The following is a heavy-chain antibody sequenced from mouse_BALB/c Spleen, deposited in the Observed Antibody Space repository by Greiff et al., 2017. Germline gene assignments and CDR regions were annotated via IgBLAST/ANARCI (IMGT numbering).Heavy chain of an antibody. CDR2: ISSGGSYT. J-gene: IGHJ3*01. CDR3: AREDGNYAWFAY. CDR1: GFTFSSYA. V-gene: IGHV5-9-4*01. Sequence: EVKVVESGGGLVKPGGSLKLSCAASGFTFSSYAMSWVRQSPEKRLEWVAEISSGGSYTYYPDTVTGRFTISRDNAKNTLYLEMSSLRSEDTAMYYCAREDGNYAWFAYWGQGTLVTVSA. D-gene: IGHD2-1*01.